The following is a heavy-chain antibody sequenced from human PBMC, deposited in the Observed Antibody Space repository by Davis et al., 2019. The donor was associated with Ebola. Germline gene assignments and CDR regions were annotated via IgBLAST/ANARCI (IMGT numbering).Heavy chain of an antibody. V-gene: IGHV3-23*01. D-gene: IGHD2-15*01. J-gene: IGHJ4*02. CDR2: ISNGGGST. CDR3: ARDRYCSGGSCYLDY. Sequence: GGSLRLSCAASGFTFSSYAMSWVRQAPGKGLEWVSTISNGGGSTYYAESVKGRFTFSRDNAKNSLYLQMNSLRAEDTAVYYCARDRYCSGGSCYLDYWGQGTLVTVSS. CDR1: GFTFSSYA.